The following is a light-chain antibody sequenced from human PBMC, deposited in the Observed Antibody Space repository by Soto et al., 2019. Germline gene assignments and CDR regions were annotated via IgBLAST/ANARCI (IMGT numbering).Light chain of an antibody. CDR1: RTISSW. CDR3: QHYNSYSEA. CDR2: KAS. V-gene: IGKV1-5*03. Sequence: DIQMTQSTSTLSGSVGDRVTSTCRASRTISSWLAWYQQKPGKAPKLLIYKASTLKSGVPSRFSGSGSGTEFTLTISSLQPDDFATYYCQHYNSYSEAFGQGTKVDI. J-gene: IGKJ1*01.